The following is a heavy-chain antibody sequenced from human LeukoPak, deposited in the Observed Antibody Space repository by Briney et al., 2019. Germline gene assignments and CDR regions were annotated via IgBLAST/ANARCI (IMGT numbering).Heavy chain of an antibody. Sequence: PGGSLRLSCTTSEFSFRTYAMTWIRQAPGKGLEWVSIISVDDQGSTYYTDSVKGRSTISRDTSQNTLSLQMNSLRGEDTAVYYCARCLLYLWNRNFYYYMDVWGKGTTVTVSS. CDR3: ARCLLYLWNRNFYYYMDV. J-gene: IGHJ6*03. CDR2: ISVDDQGST. CDR1: EFSFRTYA. V-gene: IGHV3-23*01. D-gene: IGHD2-8*01.